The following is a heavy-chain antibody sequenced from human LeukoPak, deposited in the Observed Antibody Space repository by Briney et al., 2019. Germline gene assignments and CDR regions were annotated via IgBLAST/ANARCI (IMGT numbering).Heavy chain of an antibody. CDR3: ARDRVEMATSFDY. Sequence: TVSLTCTVSGGSISSGGYYWSWIRQPPGKGLEWIGYIYHSGSTYYNPSLKSRVTISVDRFKNQFTLELRSVTAADTAVYYCARDRVEMATSFDYWGQGTLVTVSS. J-gene: IGHJ4*02. D-gene: IGHD5-24*01. V-gene: IGHV4-30-2*01. CDR1: GGSISSGGYY. CDR2: IYHSGST.